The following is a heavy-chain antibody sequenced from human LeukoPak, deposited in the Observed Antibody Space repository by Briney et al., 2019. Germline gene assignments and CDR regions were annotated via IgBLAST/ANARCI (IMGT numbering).Heavy chain of an antibody. CDR2: IYYSGST. J-gene: IGHJ5*02. Sequence: PSQTLSLTCTVSGGSISSGGYYWSWIRQHPGKGLEWIGYIYYSGSTYYNPSLKSRVTISVDTSKDQFSLKLSSVTAADTAVYYCTRGIYYGSFDPWGQGTLVTVSS. CDR1: GGSISSGGYY. V-gene: IGHV4-31*03. CDR3: TRGIYYGSFDP. D-gene: IGHD3-10*01.